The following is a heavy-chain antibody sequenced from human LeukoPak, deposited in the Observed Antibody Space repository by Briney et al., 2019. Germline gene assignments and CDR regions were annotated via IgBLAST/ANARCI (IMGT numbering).Heavy chain of an antibody. CDR3: ARGSYGGLYYFDY. Sequence: SVKVSCKASGYTFTSYDINWVRQAPGQGLEWMGRIIPILGIANYAQKFQGGVTITADKSTSTAYMELSSMRSEDTAVYYCARGSYGGLYYFDYWGQGTLVTVSS. V-gene: IGHV1-69*04. CDR2: IIPILGIA. J-gene: IGHJ4*02. CDR1: GYTFTSYD. D-gene: IGHD4-23*01.